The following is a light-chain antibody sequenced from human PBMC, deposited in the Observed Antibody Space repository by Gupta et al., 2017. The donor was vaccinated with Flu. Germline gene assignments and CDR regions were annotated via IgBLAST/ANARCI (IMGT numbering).Light chain of an antibody. J-gene: IGKJ1*01. CDR1: QSVSSTD. CDR2: GTS. Sequence: IVLTQSPGTSSLFRGETATLSCRTSQSVSSTDLAWFQQKPGPAPRLLIFGTSSRVNGFPDRFSASGSGTDFTITITRLEPADFAVYYCHQYGSSPRTFGQGTKVDIK. CDR3: HQYGSSPRT. V-gene: IGKV3-20*01.